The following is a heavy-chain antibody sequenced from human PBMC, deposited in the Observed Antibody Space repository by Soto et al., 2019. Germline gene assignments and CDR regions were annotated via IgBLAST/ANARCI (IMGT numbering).Heavy chain of an antibody. Sequence: QLQLQESGPGLVKPSETLSLTCSVSGGSISSSCYYWGWIRQPPGKGLEWIATIYYGVSTYYNPSLKRRVTISVDPSKNQLSLKLSSVTAADTAVYYCARHVVDVMATITSFDSWGQGTLVTVSS. CDR2: IYYGVST. CDR3: ARHVVDVMATITSFDS. J-gene: IGHJ4*02. CDR1: GGSISSSCYY. V-gene: IGHV4-39*01. D-gene: IGHD5-12*01.